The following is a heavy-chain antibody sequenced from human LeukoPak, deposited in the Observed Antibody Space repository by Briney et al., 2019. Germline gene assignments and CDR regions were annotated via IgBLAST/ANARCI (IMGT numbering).Heavy chain of an antibody. Sequence: GGSLRLSCAASRFTFSNYAMIWVRQPPGKGLEWVSCIAGTSSISYADSVKGRFTISRDNVKNSLYLQMNSLRDEDTAVYYCARDINGGLWGQGTMVTVSS. CDR1: RFTFSNYA. D-gene: IGHD1-14*01. V-gene: IGHV3-48*02. J-gene: IGHJ3*01. CDR3: ARDINGGL. CDR2: IAGTSSI.